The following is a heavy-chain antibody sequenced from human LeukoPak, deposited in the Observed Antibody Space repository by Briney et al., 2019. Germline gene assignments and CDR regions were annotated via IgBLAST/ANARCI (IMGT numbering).Heavy chain of an antibody. D-gene: IGHD5/OR15-5a*01. CDR1: GGSFSGDY. V-gene: IGHV4-34*01. CDR3: ARGDTESRGAFDI. Sequence: PSETLSLTCAVYGGSFSGDYWSWIRQPPGKGLEWIGEVNYNGSNYNPSLKSRVTMSVDTSKNQFSLKLSSVTAADTAVYYCARGDTESRGAFDIWGQGTMVTVSS. CDR2: VNYNGS. J-gene: IGHJ3*02.